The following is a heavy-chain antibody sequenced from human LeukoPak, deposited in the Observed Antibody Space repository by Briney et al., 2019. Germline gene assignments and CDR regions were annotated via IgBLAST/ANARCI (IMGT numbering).Heavy chain of an antibody. CDR1: GFTFDDYA. D-gene: IGHD3-10*01. CDR2: ISWNGDSI. Sequence: GGSLRLSCSASGFTFDDYAMHWVRRAPGKGLEWVSGISWNGDSIGYADSVKGRFTISRDNAKNYLYLQMNSLRAEDTALYYCAKDLRPFTMVRGWGRPNYWGQPTLVTVSP. V-gene: IGHV3-9*01. CDR3: AKDLRPFTMVRGWGRPNY. J-gene: IGHJ4*02.